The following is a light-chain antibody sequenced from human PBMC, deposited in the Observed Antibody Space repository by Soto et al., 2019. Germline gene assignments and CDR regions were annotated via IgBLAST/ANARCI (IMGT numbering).Light chain of an antibody. Sequence: IQLTQSPSSLSASVGDRVTITCRASQGISSYLAWYQQKPVKAPTLVMYAASTLQSGVPSRFSGSGAGTDFSLTISSLQPEDFATYYCQQLNSYAITFGQGTRLEIK. CDR1: QGISSY. CDR3: QQLNSYAIT. V-gene: IGKV1-9*01. J-gene: IGKJ5*01. CDR2: AAS.